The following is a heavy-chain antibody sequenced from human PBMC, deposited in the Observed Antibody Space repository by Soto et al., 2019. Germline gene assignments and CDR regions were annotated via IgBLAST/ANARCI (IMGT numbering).Heavy chain of an antibody. Sequence: QVQLQESGPGLVKPSQTLSLTCTVSGGSISSGDYYWSWIRQPPGKGLEWIGYIYYSGSTYYNPSLKSRVTIAVSTSKNQFSLKLSSVPAPDTAVYYCARERPDGARLDPWGQGTLVTASS. CDR3: ARERPDGARLDP. CDR1: GGSISSGDYY. V-gene: IGHV4-30-4*01. J-gene: IGHJ5*02. D-gene: IGHD6-6*01. CDR2: IYYSGST.